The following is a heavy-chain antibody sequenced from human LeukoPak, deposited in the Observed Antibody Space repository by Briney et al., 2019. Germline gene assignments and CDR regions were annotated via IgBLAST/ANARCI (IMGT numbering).Heavy chain of an antibody. Sequence: SETLSLTCTVSGGSISSSSYYWGWLRQPPGKGLEWIGSIYYSGSTYYNPSLKSRVTISVDTSKNQFSLTLSSVTAADTAVYYCARLTTVTPRTAFDIWGQGTLVTVSS. CDR3: ARLTTVTPRTAFDI. D-gene: IGHD4-17*01. V-gene: IGHV4-39*07. CDR1: GGSISSSSYY. CDR2: IYYSGST. J-gene: IGHJ3*02.